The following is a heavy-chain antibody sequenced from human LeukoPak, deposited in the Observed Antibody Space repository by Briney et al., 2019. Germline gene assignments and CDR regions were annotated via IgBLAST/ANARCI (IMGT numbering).Heavy chain of an antibody. D-gene: IGHD5-18*01. J-gene: IGHJ4*02. Sequence: PGGSLRLSCAASGFTVSSNYMSWVRQAPGKGLEWVSVIYSGGSTYYADSVKGRFTISRDNSKNTLYLQMNSLRAEDTAVYYCASLEYSYGFGYWGQGTLVTVSS. V-gene: IGHV3-53*01. CDR1: GFTVSSNY. CDR2: IYSGGST. CDR3: ASLEYSYGFGY.